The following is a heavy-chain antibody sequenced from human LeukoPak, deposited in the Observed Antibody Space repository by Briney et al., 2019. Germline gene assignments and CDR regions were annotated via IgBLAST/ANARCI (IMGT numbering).Heavy chain of an antibody. CDR2: INSDGSST. Sequence: PRGSLRLSCAASGFTFSSYWMHWVRQAPGKGLVWVSRINSDGSSTNYADSVKGRFTISRDKAKNTLYLQMNSLRAEDTAVYYCARSHGGYFIDYWGQGTLVTVSS. CDR1: GFTFSSYW. CDR3: ARSHGGYFIDY. D-gene: IGHD5-12*01. V-gene: IGHV3-74*01. J-gene: IGHJ4*02.